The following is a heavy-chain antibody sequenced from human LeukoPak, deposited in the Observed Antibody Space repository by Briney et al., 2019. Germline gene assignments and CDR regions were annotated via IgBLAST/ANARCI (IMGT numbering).Heavy chain of an antibody. D-gene: IGHD2-21*01. CDR2: IYYSGST. CDR3: ARPTNRGGDCYSTPDAFDI. Sequence: SETLSLTCTVSGGSISSSSYYWGWIRQPPGKGLEWIGSIYYSGSTYYNPSLKSRVTISVDTSKNQLSLKLSSVTAADTAVYYCARPTNRGGDCYSTPDAFDIWGQGTMVTVSS. CDR1: GGSISSSSYY. J-gene: IGHJ3*02. V-gene: IGHV4-39*01.